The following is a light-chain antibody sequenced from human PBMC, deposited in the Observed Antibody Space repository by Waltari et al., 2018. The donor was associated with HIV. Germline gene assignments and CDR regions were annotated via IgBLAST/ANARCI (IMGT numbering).Light chain of an antibody. CDR2: RDN. CDR1: ALSKRS. V-gene: IGLV3-25*03. Sequence: SYDLTQTPSVSVSPGQTARITRSGDALSKRSVYWYQQKPGQAPVMGIYRDNERPSGIPERFSGSSSETTVTLSISGVQAEDEADYYCQVADSSGTYVFGTGTKVTVL. J-gene: IGLJ1*01. CDR3: QVADSSGTYV.